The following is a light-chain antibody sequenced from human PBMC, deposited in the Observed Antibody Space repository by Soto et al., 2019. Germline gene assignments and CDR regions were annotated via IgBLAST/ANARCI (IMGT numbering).Light chain of an antibody. J-gene: IGLJ2*01. CDR3: SSITSRSTVV. CDR1: SSDVGAYQY. CDR2: EVT. Sequence: QSALSQPASVSGSPGQSITISCTGTSSDVGAYQYVSWYQHHPGKAPKVIIYEVTNRPSGLSNRLSGSKSGNTASLTISGIQAEDEADYYCSSITSRSTVVFGSGTKVTVL. V-gene: IGLV2-14*01.